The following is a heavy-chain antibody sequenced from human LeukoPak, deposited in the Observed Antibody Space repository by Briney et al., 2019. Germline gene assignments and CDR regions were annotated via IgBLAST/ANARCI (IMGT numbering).Heavy chain of an antibody. CDR2: IYSGGST. V-gene: IGHV3-66*02. D-gene: IGHD3-3*01. Sequence: GGSLRLSCAASGFTVSSNYMSWVRQAPGKGLEWVSVIYSGGSTYYADSVKGRFTISRDNSKNTLYLQMNSLRAEDTAVYYCARSITIFGVKAYYYYYYMDVWGKGTTVTVSS. J-gene: IGHJ6*03. CDR3: ARSITIFGVKAYYYYYYMDV. CDR1: GFTVSSNY.